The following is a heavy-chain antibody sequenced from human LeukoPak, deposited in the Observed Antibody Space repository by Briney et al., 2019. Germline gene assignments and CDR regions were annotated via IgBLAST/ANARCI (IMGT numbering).Heavy chain of an antibody. V-gene: IGHV3-30*18. CDR1: GFTFSNYG. CDR2: ISSDETNI. J-gene: IGHJ5*02. CDR3: AKDPYRVVFATGNYLDP. Sequence: PGGSLRLSCATSGFTFSNYGMHWVRQAPGKGLEWVAVISSDETNIRYGDSVKGRFTVSRDNAKNTLYLQMMSLRAEGTAVYYCAKDPYRVVFATGNYLDPWGQGTLVTVSS. D-gene: IGHD2-15*01.